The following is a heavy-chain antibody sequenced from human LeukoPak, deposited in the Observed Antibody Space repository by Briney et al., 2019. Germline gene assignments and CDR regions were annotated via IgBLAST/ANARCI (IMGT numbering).Heavy chain of an antibody. V-gene: IGHV3-23*01. J-gene: IGHJ4*02. Sequence: GGSLRLSCAASGFSFSNYAMSWVRQAPGKGLEWVSAISGGGGTTYYTDSVKGRFTISRDNSKNTLYLQMNSLRAEDTAVYYCAKLDFDYWGQGTLVTVSS. CDR1: GFSFSNYA. CDR3: AKLDFDY. CDR2: ISGGGGTT.